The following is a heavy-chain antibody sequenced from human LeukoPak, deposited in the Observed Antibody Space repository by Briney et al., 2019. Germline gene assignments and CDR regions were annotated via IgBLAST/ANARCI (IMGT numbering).Heavy chain of an antibody. V-gene: IGHV4-4*07. CDR2: IYTSGST. J-gene: IGHJ4*02. Sequence: ETLSLTCXVSGGSISSYYWSWIRQPAGKGLEWIGRIYTSGSTNYNPSLKSRVTMSVDTSKNQFSLKLSSVTAADTAVYYCARAADYYDSSGYYHPLFDYWGQGTLVTVSS. D-gene: IGHD3-22*01. CDR1: GGSISSYY. CDR3: ARAADYYDSSGYYHPLFDY.